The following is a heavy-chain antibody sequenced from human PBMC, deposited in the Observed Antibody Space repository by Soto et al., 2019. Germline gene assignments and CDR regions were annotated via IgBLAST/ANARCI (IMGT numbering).Heavy chain of an antibody. J-gene: IGHJ4*02. CDR1: AFTFSNYA. CDR3: AKRLGAEPYYLDY. CDR2: ISGSGGTT. D-gene: IGHD1-26*01. Sequence: GGSLRLSCAASAFTFSNYAMSWVRQSPGKGLEWVSSISGSGGTTNYADSVKGRFSISRDNSKNTVYLQMNSLRVEDTAVYYCAKRLGAEPYYLDYWGQGTLVTVSS. V-gene: IGHV3-23*01.